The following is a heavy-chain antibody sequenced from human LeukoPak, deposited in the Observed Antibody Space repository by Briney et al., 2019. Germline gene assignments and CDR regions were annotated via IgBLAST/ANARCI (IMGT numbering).Heavy chain of an antibody. V-gene: IGHV4-59*01. Sequence: SSETPSLTCTVSGGSISSYYWSWIRQPPGKGLEWIGYIYNSGSTNYNPSLKSPVTISVDTSKNQFSLKLSSVTAADTAVYYCACLTTADAFDIWGQGTMVTVSS. D-gene: IGHD3-22*01. CDR3: ACLTTADAFDI. J-gene: IGHJ3*02. CDR2: IYNSGST. CDR1: GGSISSYY.